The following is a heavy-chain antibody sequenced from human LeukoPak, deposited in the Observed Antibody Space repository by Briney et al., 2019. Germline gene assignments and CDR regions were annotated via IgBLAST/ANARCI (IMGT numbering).Heavy chain of an antibody. V-gene: IGHV1-2*02. Sequence: ASVKVSCKASGYTFAGYYIHWVRQAPGQGLEWMGWIIPNSGATNYLQKFQGRVTMTRDTSTSTAYMELSSLRSDDSASYYCARASYSIPLDYWGQGTLVTVSS. CDR1: GYTFAGYY. CDR2: IIPNSGAT. J-gene: IGHJ4*02. D-gene: IGHD6-13*01. CDR3: ARASYSIPLDY.